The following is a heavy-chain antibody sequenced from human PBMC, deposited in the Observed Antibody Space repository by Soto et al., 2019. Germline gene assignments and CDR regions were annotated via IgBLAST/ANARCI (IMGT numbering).Heavy chain of an antibody. CDR1: GFTVSNNY. CDR3: STPPGGGGY. J-gene: IGHJ4*02. D-gene: IGHD3-10*01. V-gene: IGHV3-53*01. CDR2: IYSGGYT. Sequence: EVQLVESGGGLIQPGGSLRLSCAVSGFTVSNNYMSWVRQAPGKGLEGVSVIYSGGYTAYGDSVKGRFTISRDNSKNTPYLKITTRGAHPPAVFSGSTPPGGGGYWGQGTLVTVSS.